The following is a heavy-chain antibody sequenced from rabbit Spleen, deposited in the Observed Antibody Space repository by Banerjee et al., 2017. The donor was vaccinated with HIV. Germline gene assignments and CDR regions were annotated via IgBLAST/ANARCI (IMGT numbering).Heavy chain of an antibody. CDR3: ARDSDDDYGNSDL. V-gene: IGHV1S7*01. Sequence: QVKETGGGLVQPGGSLALSCKASGFDFRRYYLSWVRQAPGKGLEWIGYIDPFFGTTYYASWVNGRFTISSHNAQNTLYLQLNSLTVADTATYFCARDSDDDYGNSDLWGPGTLVTVS. J-gene: IGHJ4*01. CDR2: IDPFFGTT. CDR1: GFDFRRYY. D-gene: IGHD2-1*01.